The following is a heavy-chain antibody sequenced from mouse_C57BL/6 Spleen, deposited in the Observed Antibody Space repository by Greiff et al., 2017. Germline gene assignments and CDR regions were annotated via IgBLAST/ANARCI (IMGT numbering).Heavy chain of an antibody. CDR3: AKGDYYGTPYYFDY. D-gene: IGHD1-1*01. CDR2: IYPRDGST. CDR1: GYTFPSYD. V-gene: IGHV1-85*01. Sequence: VQLQQSGPELVKPGASVKLSCKASGYTFPSYDINWVKQRPGQGLEWIGLIYPRDGSTKYNEKFKGKATLTVDTSSSTAYMELHSLTSEDSAVYFCAKGDYYGTPYYFDYWGQGTTLTVSS. J-gene: IGHJ2*01.